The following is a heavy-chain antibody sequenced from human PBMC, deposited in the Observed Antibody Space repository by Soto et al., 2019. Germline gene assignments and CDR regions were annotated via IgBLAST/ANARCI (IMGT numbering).Heavy chain of an antibody. J-gene: IGHJ6*02. V-gene: IGHV4-34*01. D-gene: IGHD6-13*01. CDR1: GGSFSGYY. CDR2: INHSGST. Sequence: LSLTCAVYGGSFSGYYWSWIRQPPGKGLEWIGEINHSGSTNYNPSLKSRVTISVDTSKNQFSLNLSSVTAADTAVYYCAGGRGRQQLVMSYYYGMDVWGQGTTVTVSS. CDR3: AGGRGRQQLVMSYYYGMDV.